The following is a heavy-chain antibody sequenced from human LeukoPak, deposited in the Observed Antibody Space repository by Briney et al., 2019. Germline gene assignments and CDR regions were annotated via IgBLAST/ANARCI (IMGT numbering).Heavy chain of an antibody. V-gene: IGHV3-15*01. Sequence: GGSLRLSCAASGFTFSNAWMSWVRQAPGKGLEWVGRIKSKTDGGTTDYAAPVEGRFTISRDDSKNTLYLQMNSLKTEDTAVYYCTTDFNYSGSYPWGQGTLVTVSS. CDR3: TTDFNYSGSYP. J-gene: IGHJ5*02. CDR2: IKSKTDGGTT. CDR1: GFTFSNAW. D-gene: IGHD1-26*01.